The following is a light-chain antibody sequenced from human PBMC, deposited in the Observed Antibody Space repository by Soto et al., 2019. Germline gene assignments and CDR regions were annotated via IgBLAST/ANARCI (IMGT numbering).Light chain of an antibody. J-gene: IGLJ3*02. CDR3: CSYTSSSTWV. V-gene: IGLV2-14*01. CDR1: SSDVGGYNY. CDR2: EVS. Sequence: QSVLTQPASVSGSPGQSITISCTGTSSDVGGYNYVSWYQQHPGKAPKLMIYEVSNRPSGVSNRFSGSKSGNTASLPISGLLAEDEADYYCCSYTSSSTWVFGGGTKLTVL.